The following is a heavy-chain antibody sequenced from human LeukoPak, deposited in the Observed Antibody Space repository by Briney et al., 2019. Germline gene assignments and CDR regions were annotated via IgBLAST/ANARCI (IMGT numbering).Heavy chain of an antibody. CDR2: INPNSGGT. Sequence: GASVKVSCKASGYTFTSYAMNWVRQAPGQGLEWMGWINPNSGGTNYAQKFQGRVTMTRDTSISTAYMELSRLRSDDTAVYYCARDQGEYYDSSGYYDYWGQGTLVTVSS. D-gene: IGHD3-22*01. CDR1: GYTFTSYA. CDR3: ARDQGEYYDSSGYYDY. J-gene: IGHJ4*02. V-gene: IGHV1-2*02.